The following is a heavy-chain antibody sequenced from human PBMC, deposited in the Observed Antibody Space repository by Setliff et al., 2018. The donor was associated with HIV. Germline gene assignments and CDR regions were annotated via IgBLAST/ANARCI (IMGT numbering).Heavy chain of an antibody. CDR1: GYTFTNYG. J-gene: IGHJ4*02. CDR3: AGTAIHDSSGSYHY. D-gene: IGHD3-22*01. V-gene: IGHV1-18*01. Sequence: GASVKVSCKASGYTFTNYGINWVRQAPGQGLEWMGWISVYNGNTNYAQKLQGRVSMTKDTSTSTAYMELRSLRSDDTAVYFSAGTAIHDSSGSYHYWGQGTLVTVSS. CDR2: ISVYNGNT.